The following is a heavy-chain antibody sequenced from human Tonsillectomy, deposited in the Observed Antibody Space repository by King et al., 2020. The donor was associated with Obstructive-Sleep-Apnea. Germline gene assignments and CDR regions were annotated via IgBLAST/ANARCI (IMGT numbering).Heavy chain of an antibody. Sequence: VQLVESGPGLVKPSETLSLTCTVSGGSVSSYYWSWIRQPPGKGLEWMGYIYYSGRTSHIPSLKSRVTISVDTAKTHFSLKLNSVTAADTAVYYCAREGEETAAAFDIWGQGTMVTVSS. J-gene: IGHJ3*02. V-gene: IGHV4-59*02. D-gene: IGHD3-16*01. CDR3: AREGEETAAAFDI. CDR2: IYYSGRT. CDR1: GGSVSSYY.